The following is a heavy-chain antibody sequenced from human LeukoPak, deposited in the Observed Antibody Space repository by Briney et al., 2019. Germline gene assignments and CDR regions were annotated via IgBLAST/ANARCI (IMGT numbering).Heavy chain of an antibody. V-gene: IGHV3-23*01. CDR1: GITLSNYG. CDR2: ISGSGGST. CDR3: AKRGVVIRVILVGFHKEAYYFDS. J-gene: IGHJ4*02. Sequence: PGGSLRLSCVVSGITLSNYGMSWVRQAPGKGLEWVAGISGSGGSTNYADSVKSRFTISRDNPKNTLYLQMNSLRAEDTAVYFCAKRGVVIRVILVGFHKEAYYFDSWGQGALVTVSS. D-gene: IGHD3-22*01.